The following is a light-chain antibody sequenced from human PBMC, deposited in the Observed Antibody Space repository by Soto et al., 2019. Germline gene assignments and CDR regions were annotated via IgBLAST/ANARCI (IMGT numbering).Light chain of an antibody. CDR3: QQYHNWPIT. J-gene: IGKJ5*01. CDR1: QSVSSN. CDR2: DAS. Sequence: EIVMTQSPATLSVSPGESSTLSFRASQSVSSNLAWHQQKPGQAPRILMYDASTRATGISARFSGSGSGTEFTLTISSLQSEDFAVYYCQQYHNWPITLGQGTRLEIK. V-gene: IGKV3-15*01.